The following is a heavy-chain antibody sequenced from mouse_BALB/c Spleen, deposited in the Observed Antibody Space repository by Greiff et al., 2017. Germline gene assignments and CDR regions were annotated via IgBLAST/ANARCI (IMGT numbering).Heavy chain of an antibody. CDR2: ISSGGST. CDR1: GFTFSSYA. Sequence: EVQLVESGGGLVKPGGSLKLSCAASGFTFSSYAMSWVRQTPEKRLEWVASISSGGSTYYPDSVKGRFTISRDNARNILYLQMSSLRSEDTAMYYCARGGYGYDDWYFDVWGAGTTVTVSS. CDR3: ARGGYGYDDWYFDV. J-gene: IGHJ1*01. V-gene: IGHV5-6-5*01. D-gene: IGHD2-2*01.